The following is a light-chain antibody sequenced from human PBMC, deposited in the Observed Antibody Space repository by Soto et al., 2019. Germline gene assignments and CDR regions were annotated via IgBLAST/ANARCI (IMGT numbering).Light chain of an antibody. CDR3: HQYDSTPQT. CDR2: GAT. J-gene: IGKJ1*01. Sequence: TESPATLSVSTGERAPLSCRASQSISKNFACYQQQPRQAPRLLIQGATSRATGIPDMISSGGSGTDFTLSISRLEPEDFAMYYCHQYDSTPQTFGQGTKV. V-gene: IGKV3-20*01. CDR1: QSISKN.